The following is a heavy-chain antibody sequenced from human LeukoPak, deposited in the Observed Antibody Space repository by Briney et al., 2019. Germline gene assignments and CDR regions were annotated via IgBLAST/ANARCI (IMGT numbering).Heavy chain of an antibody. CDR2: IGGDGGTT. V-gene: IGHV3-23*01. CDR3: AKDYYYVSGSYNKDILVDY. J-gene: IGHJ4*02. Sequence: GGSLRLSCAASGFTFSNYAMSWVRQAPGKGLEWVSAIGGDGGTTFYADSVKGRFTIARDNSKDTLSLHLASLRAEDTAIYYCAKDYYYVSGSYNKDILVDYWGQGTLVTVSS. CDR1: GFTFSNYA. D-gene: IGHD3-10*01.